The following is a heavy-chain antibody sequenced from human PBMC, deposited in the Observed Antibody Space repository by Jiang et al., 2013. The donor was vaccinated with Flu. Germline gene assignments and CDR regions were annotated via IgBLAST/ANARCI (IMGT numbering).Heavy chain of an antibody. D-gene: IGHD6-19*01. V-gene: IGHV5-51*01. CDR2: IYPGDSDT. CDR3: AKSGIAAVAGTRYGMDV. J-gene: IGHJ6*02. Sequence: IYPGDSDTRYSTSFQGQVTISADKSISTAYLQWSSLKASDTAMYYCAKSGIAAVAGTRYGMDVWGQGTTVTVSS.